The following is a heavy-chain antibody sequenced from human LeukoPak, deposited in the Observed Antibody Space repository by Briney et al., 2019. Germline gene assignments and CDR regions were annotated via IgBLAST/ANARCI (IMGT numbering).Heavy chain of an antibody. D-gene: IGHD2-15*01. J-gene: IGHJ4*02. Sequence: ASVKVSCKASGYTFTRYYIHWVRQAPGQGLEWMGIINPSVDTTTYAQKFQGRVTMTRDMSTSTVYMELTSLTSEDTAVYFCARDRDWGGSCYPFEYWGQGTLVTVSS. V-gene: IGHV1-46*01. CDR2: INPSVDTT. CDR1: GYTFTRYY. CDR3: ARDRDWGGSCYPFEY.